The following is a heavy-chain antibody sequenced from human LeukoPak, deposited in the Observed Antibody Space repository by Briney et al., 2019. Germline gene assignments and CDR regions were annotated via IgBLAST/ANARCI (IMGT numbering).Heavy chain of an antibody. D-gene: IGHD1-26*01. CDR3: ARFGFYSGSYSGFDP. CDR1: GGSISSSSYY. Sequence: SETLSLTCTVSGGSISSSSYYWSWIRQPAGKGLEWIGRIYTSGSTNYNPSLKSRVTISVDTSKNQFSLKLSSVTAADTAVYYCARFGFYSGSYSGFDPWGQGTLVTVSS. V-gene: IGHV4-61*02. J-gene: IGHJ5*02. CDR2: IYTSGST.